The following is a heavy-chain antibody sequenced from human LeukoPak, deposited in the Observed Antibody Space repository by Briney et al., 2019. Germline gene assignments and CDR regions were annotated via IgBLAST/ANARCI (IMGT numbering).Heavy chain of an antibody. CDR2: INPSGGST. CDR1: GYTFTSYY. Sequence: ASVKVSFKASGYTFTSYYMHWVRQAPGQGLEWMGIINPSGGSTSYAQKFQGRVTMTSDTSTSTVYMELSSLRSEDTAVYYCARDGRIAVAGTVPNWFDPWGQGTLVTVSS. D-gene: IGHD6-19*01. J-gene: IGHJ5*02. CDR3: ARDGRIAVAGTVPNWFDP. V-gene: IGHV1-46*01.